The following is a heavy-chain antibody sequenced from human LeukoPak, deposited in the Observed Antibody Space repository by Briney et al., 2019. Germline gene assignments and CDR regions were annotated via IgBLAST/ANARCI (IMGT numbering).Heavy chain of an antibody. V-gene: IGHV1-46*01. CDR1: GYTFTSYY. CDR3: ARDFPSGSYWGEGKKSAFDI. Sequence: ASVKVSCKASGYTFTSYYMHWVRQAPGQGLEWMGIINPSGGSTSYAQKFQGRVTMTTDTSTSTAYMELRSLRSDDTAVYYCARDFPSGSYWGEGKKSAFDIWGQGTMVTVSS. CDR2: INPSGGST. J-gene: IGHJ3*02. D-gene: IGHD1-26*01.